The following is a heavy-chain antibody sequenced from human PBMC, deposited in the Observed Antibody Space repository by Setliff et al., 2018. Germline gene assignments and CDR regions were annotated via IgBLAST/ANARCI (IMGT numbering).Heavy chain of an antibody. D-gene: IGHD3-3*01. CDR1: GDSISSRTHY. Sequence: LSLTCTVSGDSISSRTHYWSWIRQPAGKGLEWIGQVYTSWSTNYNPSLKSRVTISLDTSKNQFSLNLSSLTAADTAVYYCARVSGFQYMDVWGKGTTVTV. J-gene: IGHJ6*03. CDR3: ARVSGFQYMDV. V-gene: IGHV4-61*09. CDR2: VYTSWST.